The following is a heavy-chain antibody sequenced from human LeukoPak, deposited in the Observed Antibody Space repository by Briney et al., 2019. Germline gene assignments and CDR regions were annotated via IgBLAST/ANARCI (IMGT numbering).Heavy chain of an antibody. CDR1: GYTFTGYY. J-gene: IGHJ4*02. CDR2: INPNSGGT. D-gene: IGHD3-9*01. Sequence: GASVKVSCKASGYTFTGYYMHWVRQAPGQGLEWMGWINPNSGGTNYAQKFQGRVTMTRDTSINTAYMELSRLRSDDTAVYYCARGQGYFDWLLYSHDYWGQGTLVTVSS. CDR3: ARGQGYFDWLLYSHDY. V-gene: IGHV1-2*02.